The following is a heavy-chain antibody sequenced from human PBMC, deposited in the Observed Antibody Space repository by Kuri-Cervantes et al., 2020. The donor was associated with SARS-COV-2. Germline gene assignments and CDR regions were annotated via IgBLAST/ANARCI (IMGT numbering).Heavy chain of an antibody. CDR3: ARVGRGAARRAEAYYYYGMDV. D-gene: IGHD6-6*01. CDR1: GFTFSSYA. V-gene: IGHV3-30-3*01. CDR2: ISYXGSNK. J-gene: IGHJ6*02. Sequence: GGSLRLSCAASGFTFSSYAMHWVRQAPGKGLEWVAVISYXGSNKYYADSVKGRFTISRDNSKNTLYXQMNSLRAEDTAVYYCARVGRGAARRAEAYYYYGMDVWGQGTTVTVSS.